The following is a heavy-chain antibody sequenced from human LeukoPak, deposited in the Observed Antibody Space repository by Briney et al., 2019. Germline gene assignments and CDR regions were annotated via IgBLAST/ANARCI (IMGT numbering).Heavy chain of an antibody. CDR3: GGVLNYFEY. Sequence: PGGSLRLSCAASGFTLSDYNMNWVRHAPGEGLEWVSSMSSTSTYIYYTDSLKGRFTISRDNDKNSVYLQMNSLRADDTVVYYCGGVLNYFEYWGEGTLVTVSS. CDR1: GFTLSDYN. J-gene: IGHJ4*02. CDR2: MSSTSTYI. V-gene: IGHV3-21*01.